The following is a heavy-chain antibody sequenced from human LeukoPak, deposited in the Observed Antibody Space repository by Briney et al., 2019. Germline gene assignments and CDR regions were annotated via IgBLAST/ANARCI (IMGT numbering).Heavy chain of an antibody. CDR1: DGSFSGYY. Sequence: SETLSLTCAVYDGSFSGYYWNWIRQPPGKGLEWIGEIHQSGNTNYNPSLKSRLTISVDTSKNQFSLKLSSVTAADTAVYYCARDRSYYDSSGYPEGYFDYWGQGTLVTVSS. D-gene: IGHD3-22*01. V-gene: IGHV4-34*01. CDR2: IHQSGNT. J-gene: IGHJ4*02. CDR3: ARDRSYYDSSGYPEGYFDY.